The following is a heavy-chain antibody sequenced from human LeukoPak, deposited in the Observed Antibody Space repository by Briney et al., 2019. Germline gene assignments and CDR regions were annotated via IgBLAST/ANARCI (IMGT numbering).Heavy chain of an antibody. V-gene: IGHV3-7*03. J-gene: IGHJ4*02. Sequence: GGSLRLSCAVSGFTFSSYWMSWVRQAPGEGLEWVANIKQDGSEKYYVDSVKGRFTTSRDNAKNSLYPQMNSLRAEDTAVYYCARVRGPYSSGWYYFDYWGQGTLVTVSS. CDR2: IKQDGSEK. D-gene: IGHD6-19*01. CDR1: GFTFSSYW. CDR3: ARVRGPYSSGWYYFDY.